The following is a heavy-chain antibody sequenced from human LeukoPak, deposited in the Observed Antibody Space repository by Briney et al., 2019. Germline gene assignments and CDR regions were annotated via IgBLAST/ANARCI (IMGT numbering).Heavy chain of an antibody. CDR2: INPSGGST. D-gene: IGHD2-21*02. J-gene: IGHJ4*02. CDR1: GYPFTTYH. Sequence: GASVKVSCKASGYPFTTYHVHWLRQAPGQGPEWMGIINPSGGSTSYAQKFQGRITMTRDTSMTTVYMELSTLRSEDAAVYYCARGDCGGDCYLFDYWGQGTLVTVSS. CDR3: ARGDCGGDCYLFDY. V-gene: IGHV1-46*01.